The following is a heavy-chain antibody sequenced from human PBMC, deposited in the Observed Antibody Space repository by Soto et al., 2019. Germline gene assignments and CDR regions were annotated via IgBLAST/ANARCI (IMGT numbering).Heavy chain of an antibody. J-gene: IGHJ4*02. CDR1: GYTFTSYG. D-gene: IGHD3-3*01. CDR3: ARALLPTFYDFGSGSRGY. CDR2: ISAYNGNT. Sequence: ASVKVSCKASGYTFTSYGISWVRQAPGQGLEWMGWISAYNGNTNYAQKLQGRVTMTTDTSTSTAYMELRSLRSDDTAVYYCARALLPTFYDFGSGSRGYWGQGTLVTVSS. V-gene: IGHV1-18*01.